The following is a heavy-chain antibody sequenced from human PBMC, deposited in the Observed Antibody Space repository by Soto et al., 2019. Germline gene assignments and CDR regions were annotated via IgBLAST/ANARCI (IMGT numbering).Heavy chain of an antibody. CDR3: AREYNSSRGGELSPSFDY. V-gene: IGHV3-30*04. CDR1: GFTFSNYA. CDR2: ISYDGSYK. Sequence: QVQLVESGGGVVQPGRSLRLSCAVSGFTFSNYAMHWVRQAPGKGLEWVAVISYDGSYKHYADSVKGRFTISRDNSKNTLYLQMNSLRAVDTAVYYCAREYNSSRGGELSPSFDYWGQGTLVTVSS. D-gene: IGHD2-21*01. J-gene: IGHJ4*02.